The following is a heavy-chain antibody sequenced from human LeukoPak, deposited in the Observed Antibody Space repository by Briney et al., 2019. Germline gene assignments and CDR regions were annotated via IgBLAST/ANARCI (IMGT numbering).Heavy chain of an antibody. CDR1: GYTFTGYY. V-gene: IGHV1-2*02. CDR3: ARTKPPCTSCLLLDY. D-gene: IGHD2-2*01. J-gene: IGHJ4*02. Sequence: GASVKVSCKASGYTFTGYYIHWLRQAPGQGLEWMGWINPNSGGTNYAPKLQGLVTMSSDTSITTAYMELNRLISDDTAVYYCARTKPPCTSCLLLDYWGQGTLVTVSS. CDR2: INPNSGGT.